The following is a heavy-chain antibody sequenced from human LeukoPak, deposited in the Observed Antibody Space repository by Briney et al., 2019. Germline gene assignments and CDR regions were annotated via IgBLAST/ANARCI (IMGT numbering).Heavy chain of an antibody. CDR2: INPNSGGT. D-gene: IGHD6-19*01. CDR3: ATWDMEWLANY. J-gene: IGHJ4*02. Sequence: ASVKVSCKASGYTFTGYYMHWVRQAPGQGLEWMGWINPNSGGTIYAQKFQGRVTMTRDTSISTVYMELSRLRSDDTAVYYCATWDMEWLANYWGQGTLVTVSS. CDR1: GYTFTGYY. V-gene: IGHV1-2*02.